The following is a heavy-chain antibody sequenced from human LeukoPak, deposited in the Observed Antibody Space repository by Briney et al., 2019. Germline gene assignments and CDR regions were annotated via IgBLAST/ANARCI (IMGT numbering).Heavy chain of an antibody. D-gene: IGHD3-3*01. J-gene: IGHJ4*02. CDR3: ARSDYDFWSGYYSEGTHYFDY. CDR1: GFTFSSYG. Sequence: GGSLRLSCAASGFTFSSYGMHWVRQAPGKGLEWVSYISSSSSTIYYADSVKGRFTISRDNAKNSLYLQMNSLRAEDTAVYYCARSDYDFWSGYYSEGTHYFDYWGQGTLVTVSS. V-gene: IGHV3-48*01. CDR2: ISSSSSTI.